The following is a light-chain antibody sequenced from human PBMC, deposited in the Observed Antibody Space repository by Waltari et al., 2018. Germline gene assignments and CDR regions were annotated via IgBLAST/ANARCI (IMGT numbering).Light chain of an antibody. CDR3: QQYYSTSTIT. V-gene: IGKV4-1*01. CDR1: QSVLYSSNNKNY. Sequence: DIVMTQSPDSLAVSLGERATINCKSSQSVLYSSNNKNYLAWYQQKPGQPPKLLIYWASTRESGVPDRFSGSGSGTDFTLTISSLKAEDVAVYYCQQYYSTSTITFGQGTRLEIK. CDR2: WAS. J-gene: IGKJ5*01.